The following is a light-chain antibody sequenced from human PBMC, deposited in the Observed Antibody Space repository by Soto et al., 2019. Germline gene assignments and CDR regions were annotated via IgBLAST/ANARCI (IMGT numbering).Light chain of an antibody. V-gene: IGLV2-8*01. CDR3: SSYARSNYFSV. Sequence: QSALTQPPSASGSPGQSVTISCTGTSSDVGGYNYVSWYQQHPGKAPKLMIYEVSKQPSGVPDRFSGSKSGNTASLTVSGLQAEYVADYYCSSYARSNYFSVFGSGTKVAGL. J-gene: IGLJ1*01. CDR1: SSDVGGYNY. CDR2: EVS.